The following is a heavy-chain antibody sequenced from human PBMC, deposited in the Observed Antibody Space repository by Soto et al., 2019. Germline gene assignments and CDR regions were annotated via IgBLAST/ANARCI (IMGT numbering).Heavy chain of an antibody. CDR2: IGTAGDT. V-gene: IGHV3-13*01. CDR1: GFTFSSYD. CDR3: ARGDPAYYYYYMDV. Sequence: GGSLRLSCAASGFTFSSYDMHWVRQATGKGLEWVSAIGTAGDTYYPGSVKGRFTISRENAKNSLYLQMNSLRAGDTAVYYCARGDPAYYYYYMDVWGKGTTVTVSS. J-gene: IGHJ6*03.